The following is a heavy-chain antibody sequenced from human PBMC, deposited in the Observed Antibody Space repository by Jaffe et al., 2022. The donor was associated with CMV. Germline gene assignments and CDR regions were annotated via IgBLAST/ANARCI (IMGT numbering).Heavy chain of an antibody. CDR1: GGSISSYY. CDR3: ARDPGPLYGDYVD. V-gene: IGHV4-59*01. CDR2: IYYSGST. D-gene: IGHD4-17*01. J-gene: IGHJ4*02. Sequence: QVQLQESGPGLVKPSETLSLTCTVSGGSISSYYWSWIRQPPGKGLEWIGYIYYSGSTNYNPSLKSRVTISVDTSKNQFSLKLSSVTAADTAVYYCARDPGPLYGDYVDWGQGTLVTVSS.